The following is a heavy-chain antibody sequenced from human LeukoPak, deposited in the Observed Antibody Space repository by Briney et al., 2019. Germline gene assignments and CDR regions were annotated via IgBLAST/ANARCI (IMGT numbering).Heavy chain of an antibody. D-gene: IGHD1-7*01. CDR2: INHSGDT. CDR3: ARGPGTLGLSP. Sequence: PSETLSLTCKVPGGSFTNYYWSWIRQTPEKGLEWIGQINHSGDTSYNPSRRSRMTLSVDRSKNQFSLKVTSVTAADTGVYYCARGPGTLGLSPWGQGTLVTVSS. CDR1: GGSFTNYY. J-gene: IGHJ5*02. V-gene: IGHV4-34*01.